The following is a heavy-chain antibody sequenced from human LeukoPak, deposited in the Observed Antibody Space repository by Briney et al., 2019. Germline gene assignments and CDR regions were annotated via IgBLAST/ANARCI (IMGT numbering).Heavy chain of an antibody. D-gene: IGHD5-18*01. Sequence: GGSLRLSCAASGFTFSSYAMSWVRQAPGKGLEWVSVISGSGGSTYYADSVKGRFTISRDNSKNTLYLQMNSLRAEDTAVYYCAKDLHLPNTYGDYWGQGTLVTVSS. CDR3: AKDLHLPNTYGDY. CDR2: ISGSGGST. J-gene: IGHJ4*02. CDR1: GFTFSSYA. V-gene: IGHV3-23*01.